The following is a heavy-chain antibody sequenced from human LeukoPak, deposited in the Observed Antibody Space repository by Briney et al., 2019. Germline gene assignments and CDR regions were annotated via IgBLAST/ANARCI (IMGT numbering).Heavy chain of an antibody. CDR1: GFTLSSYG. V-gene: IGHV3-30*18. D-gene: IGHD1-7*01. J-gene: IGHJ4*02. Sequence: GGSLRLSCAASGFTLSSYGIHWVRQAPGKGLEWVAVISYDGSNKYYADSVKGRFTISRDNSKNTLYQQMNSLRAEDAAVYYCAKAPHSELLLIDFWGQGTLVTVSS. CDR3: AKAPHSELLLIDF. CDR2: ISYDGSNK.